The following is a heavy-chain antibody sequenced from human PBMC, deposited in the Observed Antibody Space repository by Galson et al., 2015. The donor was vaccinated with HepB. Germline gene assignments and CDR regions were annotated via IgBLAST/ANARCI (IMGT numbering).Heavy chain of an antibody. CDR2: IIPILGIA. Sequence: SVKVSCKASGGTFSSYAISWVRQAPGQGLEWMGRIIPILGIANYAQKFQGRVTITADKSTSTAYMELSSLRSEDTAVYYCASILGPYYYYMDVWGKGTTVTVSS. CDR3: ASILGPYYYYMDV. CDR1: GGTFSSYA. D-gene: IGHD2-15*01. J-gene: IGHJ6*03. V-gene: IGHV1-69*04.